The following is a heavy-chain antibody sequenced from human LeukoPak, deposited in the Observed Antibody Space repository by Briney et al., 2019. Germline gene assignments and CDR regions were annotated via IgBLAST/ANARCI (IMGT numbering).Heavy chain of an antibody. D-gene: IGHD3-10*01. Sequence: SETLSLTCTISSGSVSRGDYYSRWIRQPPGKGLELIGYTYYTGSTYYSPSLRSRVTISEDTSQNQFSLKLTSVTAADTAVYYRARASMIRVPFNFWGQGTLVTVSS. V-gene: IGHV4-30-4*01. CDR2: TYYTGST. J-gene: IGHJ4*02. CDR1: SGSVSRGDYY. CDR3: ARASMIRVPFNF.